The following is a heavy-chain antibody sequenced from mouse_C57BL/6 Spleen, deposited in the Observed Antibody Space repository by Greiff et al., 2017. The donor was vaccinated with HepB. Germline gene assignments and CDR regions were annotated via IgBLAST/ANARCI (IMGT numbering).Heavy chain of an antibody. J-gene: IGHJ2*01. V-gene: IGHV1-55*01. CDR2: IYPGSGST. CDR3: ARSGDYDDGVDY. CDR1: GYTFTSYW. Sequence: QVQLQQPGAELVKPGASVKMSCKASGYTFTSYWITWVKQRPGQGLEWIGDIYPGSGSTNYNEKFKSKATLTVDTSSSTAYMQLSSLTSEDSAVYYCARSGDYDDGVDYWGQGTTLTVSS. D-gene: IGHD2-4*01.